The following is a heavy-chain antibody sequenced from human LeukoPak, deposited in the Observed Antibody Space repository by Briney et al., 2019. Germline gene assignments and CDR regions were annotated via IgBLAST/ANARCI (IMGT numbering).Heavy chain of an antibody. CDR1: GGSISNYY. J-gene: IGHJ3*02. CDR3: ARLPPGGAFDI. D-gene: IGHD2-8*02. CDR2: IYFRENT. V-gene: IGHV4-59*08. Sequence: SETLSLTCTVSGGSISNYYWSWIRQPPGKGLERIGYIYFRENTNYNPSLKSRVTISVDTSKNQFSLRLNSVTAADTAVYYCARLPPGGAFDIWGQGTVVTVSS.